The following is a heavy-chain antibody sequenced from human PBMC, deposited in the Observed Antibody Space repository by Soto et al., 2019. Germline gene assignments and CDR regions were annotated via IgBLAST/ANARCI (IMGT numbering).Heavy chain of an antibody. CDR3: AKAKGGSVYYYYYYMDV. CDR1: GFTFSSHA. J-gene: IGHJ6*03. Sequence: EVQLLESGGGLVQPGGSLRLSCAASGFTFSSHAMSWVRQAPGKGLEWVSAISSSGGNAYYADSVEGRFTISRDDSKNTLYLQMSSLRAEETALYYCAKAKGGSVYYYYYYMDVWGKGTTVTVSS. CDR2: ISSSGGNA. V-gene: IGHV3-23*01. D-gene: IGHD2-15*01.